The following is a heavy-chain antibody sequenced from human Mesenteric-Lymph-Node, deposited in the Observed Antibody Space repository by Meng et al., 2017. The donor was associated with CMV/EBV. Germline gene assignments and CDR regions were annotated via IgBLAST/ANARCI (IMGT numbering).Heavy chain of an antibody. Sequence: LRLSCTVSNGSINSGDYYWSWIRQHPGKGLEWIGYIYYNGRNCYNPSLKSRVTISIDTSKNQFSLKLSSVTAADTAVYYCARGGGWYCSSISCHNWFGPWGQGTLVTVSS. CDR3: ARGGGWYCSSISCHNWFGP. CDR2: IYYNGRN. CDR1: NGSINSGDYY. J-gene: IGHJ5*02. V-gene: IGHV4-31*03. D-gene: IGHD2-2*01.